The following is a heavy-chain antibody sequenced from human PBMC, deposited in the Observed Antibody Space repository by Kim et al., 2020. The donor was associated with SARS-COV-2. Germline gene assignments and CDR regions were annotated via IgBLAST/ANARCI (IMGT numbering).Heavy chain of an antibody. Sequence: GGSLRLSCVASGLTFSNAYMSWVRQAPGKGLEWVGRIKSKTDGGTTDYAAPVKGRFTISRDDSKNTLYLQMNSLKTEDTAVYYCTTDRSNWLLDYWGQGTLVTVSS. CDR3: TTDRSNWLLDY. CDR1: GLTFSNAY. J-gene: IGHJ4*02. CDR2: IKSKTDGGTT. D-gene: IGHD6-13*01. V-gene: IGHV3-15*01.